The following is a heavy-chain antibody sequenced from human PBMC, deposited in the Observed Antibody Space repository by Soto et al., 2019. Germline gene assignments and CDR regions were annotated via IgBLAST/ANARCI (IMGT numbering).Heavy chain of an antibody. CDR3: ACHYSNSLYPYYYGMDV. Sequence: QVQLVQSGAEVKKPGASVKVSCKASGYTFTSYYMHWVRQAPGQGLEWMGIINPSGGSTSYAQKFQGRVTMTRDTSTSTVYMELSSLRSEDTAVYYCACHYSNSLYPYYYGMDVWGQGTTVTVSS. CDR2: INPSGGST. J-gene: IGHJ6*02. V-gene: IGHV1-46*01. CDR1: GYTFTSYY. D-gene: IGHD4-4*01.